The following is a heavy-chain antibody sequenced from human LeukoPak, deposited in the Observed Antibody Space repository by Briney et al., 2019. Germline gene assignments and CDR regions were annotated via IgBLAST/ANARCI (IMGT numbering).Heavy chain of an antibody. Sequence: SETLSLTCTVSGGSISSSSYSWGWIRQPPGKGLEWIGSIYYSGTTYYNPSLKSRVTISVDTSKIQSSLKLSSVAATDTAVYFCARLRFDFWSGYTHPHFDYWGQGTLVTVSS. CDR3: ARLRFDFWSGYTHPHFDY. D-gene: IGHD3-3*01. J-gene: IGHJ4*02. CDR2: IYYSGTT. V-gene: IGHV4-39*01. CDR1: GGSISSSSYS.